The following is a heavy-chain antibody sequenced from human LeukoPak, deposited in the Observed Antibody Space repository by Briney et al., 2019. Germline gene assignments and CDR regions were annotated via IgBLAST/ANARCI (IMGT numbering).Heavy chain of an antibody. CDR1: GFTFSSYN. V-gene: IGHV3-21*01. D-gene: IGHD1-26*01. Sequence: GWSLRLSCAASGFTFSSYNMNWVRQAPGKAMDWVSSITSSGTHIFYADSVRGRFTISRDNAKNSLYLQMDSLGPDDTAVYYCARDPYSGNYGNDYYYYMDVWGKGTTVTISS. CDR2: ITSSGTHI. CDR3: ARDPYSGNYGNDYYYYMDV. J-gene: IGHJ6*03.